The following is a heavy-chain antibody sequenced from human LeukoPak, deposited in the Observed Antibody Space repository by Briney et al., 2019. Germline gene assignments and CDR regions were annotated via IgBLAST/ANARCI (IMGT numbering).Heavy chain of an antibody. Sequence: GRSLRLSCADSGFTFSSYVMHWVRQAPGKGLEWMAVISYDGRNQYYADSVKGRFTISRDDSKNTLYLHMDSLRPEDTAVYYCARGSSGDYYRYYGMDVWGQGTTVTVSS. CDR2: ISYDGRNQ. D-gene: IGHD3-10*01. CDR1: GFTFSSYV. J-gene: IGHJ6*02. CDR3: ARGSSGDYYRYYGMDV. V-gene: IGHV3-30*04.